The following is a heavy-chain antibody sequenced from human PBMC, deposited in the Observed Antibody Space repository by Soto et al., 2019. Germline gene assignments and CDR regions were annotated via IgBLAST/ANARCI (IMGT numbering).Heavy chain of an antibody. V-gene: IGHV3-53*01. CDR3: ARELPPDL. Sequence: EVQLVESGGGLIQPGGSLRLSCAASGFTVSSKYMNWVRQAPGKGLEWVSILWSAGLTYYADSARGRFTISRDNSKNTLYLQMNNLRAEDSAIYYCARELPPDLWGQGTLVTVSS. D-gene: IGHD2-15*01. CDR1: GFTVSSKY. CDR2: LWSAGLT. J-gene: IGHJ5*02.